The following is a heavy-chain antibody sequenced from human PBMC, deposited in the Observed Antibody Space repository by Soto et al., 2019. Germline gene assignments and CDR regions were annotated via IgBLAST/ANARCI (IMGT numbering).Heavy chain of an antibody. D-gene: IGHD2-15*01. CDR3: ARGGYCSGGSCHEFVQDYDY. CDR1: GYTFTSYG. CDR2: ISAYNGNT. Sequence: QVQLVQSGAEVKKPGASVKVSCKASGYTFTSYGISWVRQAPGQGLEWMGWISAYNGNTNYAQKLQGRVSMTTDSSTSTAYMELWTLRSDVTAVYDSARGGYCSGGSCHEFVQDYDYWGQGTLVTVSS. J-gene: IGHJ4*02. V-gene: IGHV1-18*01.